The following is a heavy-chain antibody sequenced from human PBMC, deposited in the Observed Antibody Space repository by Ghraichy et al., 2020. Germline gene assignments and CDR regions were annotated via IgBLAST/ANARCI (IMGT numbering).Heavy chain of an antibody. Sequence: GGSLRLSCAASGFSIDSYWMTWVRQAPGKGLEWVANIKDDGSEKYYVDSVKGRFTISRDNARNSLYLQMNSLRAEDTAVYYCARVLKWLAIDYWGQGALVTVSS. CDR3: ARVLKWLAIDY. CDR1: GFSIDSYW. CDR2: IKDDGSEK. J-gene: IGHJ4*02. D-gene: IGHD6-19*01. V-gene: IGHV3-7*03.